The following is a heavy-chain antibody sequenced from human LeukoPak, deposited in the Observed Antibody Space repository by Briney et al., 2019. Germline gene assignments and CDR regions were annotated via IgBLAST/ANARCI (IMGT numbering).Heavy chain of an antibody. J-gene: IGHJ4*02. Sequence: GGSLRLSCAASGFTFNRHGMHWVRQAPGKGLEWVAVVADDGRDKHHADSVKGRFTISRDNSKKTLYLQMNNLRPEDTAVYYCVKGGVLSAAAYYFDCWGQGTLVTVSS. V-gene: IGHV3-30*18. D-gene: IGHD6-13*01. CDR2: VADDGRDK. CDR3: VKGGVLSAAAYYFDC. CDR1: GFTFNRHG.